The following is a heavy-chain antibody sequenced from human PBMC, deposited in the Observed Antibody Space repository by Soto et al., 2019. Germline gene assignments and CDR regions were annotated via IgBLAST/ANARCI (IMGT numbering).Heavy chain of an antibody. V-gene: IGHV1-69*13. J-gene: IGHJ6*02. CDR1: GGTFSSYA. CDR3: ASGRYCTNGVCPPYYYGMDV. D-gene: IGHD2-8*01. Sequence: GASVKVSCKASGGTFSSYAISWVRQAPGQGLEWMGGIIPIFGTANYAQKFQGRVTITADESTSTAYMELSSLRSEDTAVYYCASGRYCTNGVCPPYYYGMDVWGQGTTVTAP. CDR2: IIPIFGTA.